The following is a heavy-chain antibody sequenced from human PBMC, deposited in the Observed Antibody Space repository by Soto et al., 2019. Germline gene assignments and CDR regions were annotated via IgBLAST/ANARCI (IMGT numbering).Heavy chain of an antibody. CDR2: IIPIFGTA. V-gene: IGHV1-69*01. D-gene: IGHD2-2*01. J-gene: IGHJ6*02. Sequence: QVQLVQSGAEVKKPGSSVKVSCKASGGTFSSYAISWVRQAPGQGLEWMGGIIPIFGTANYAQKFQGRVTITADESTSTAYMELSSLRSEDTAVYYCARAQKAGGSTHSFPDPYYYDYYGMDVWGQGTTVTVSS. CDR1: GGTFSSYA. CDR3: ARAQKAGGSTHSFPDPYYYDYYGMDV.